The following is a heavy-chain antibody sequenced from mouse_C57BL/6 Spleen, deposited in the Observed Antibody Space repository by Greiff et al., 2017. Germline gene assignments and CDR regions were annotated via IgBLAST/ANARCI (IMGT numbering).Heavy chain of an antibody. CDR2: ISYDGSN. J-gene: IGHJ3*01. D-gene: IGHD1-1*01. CDR1: GYSITSGYY. V-gene: IGHV3-6*01. CDR3: AREYYGSSWFAY. Sequence: EVKLMESGPGLVKPSQSLSLTCSVTGYSITSGYYWNWIRQFPGNKLEWMGYISYDGSNNYNPSLKNRISITRDTSKNQFFLKLNSVTTEDTATYDCAREYYGSSWFAYWGQGTLVTVSA.